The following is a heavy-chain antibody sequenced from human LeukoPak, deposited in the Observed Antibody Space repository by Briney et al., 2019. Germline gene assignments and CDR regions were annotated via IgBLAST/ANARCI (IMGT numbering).Heavy chain of an antibody. D-gene: IGHD3-10*01. Sequence: GESLKISCKGSGYSFTTYWIGWVRQVPGKGLEWMGIIYPGASDTRYSPPFQGQVTISADKSVTTAYLQWSSLKASDTAMYYCALGAVRGLHAFDIWGQGTMVTVSS. CDR2: IYPGASDT. CDR3: ALGAVRGLHAFDI. V-gene: IGHV5-51*01. CDR1: GYSFTTYW. J-gene: IGHJ3*02.